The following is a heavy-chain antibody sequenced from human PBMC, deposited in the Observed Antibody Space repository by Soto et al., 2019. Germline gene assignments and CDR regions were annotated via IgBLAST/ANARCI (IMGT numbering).Heavy chain of an antibody. D-gene: IGHD2-21*02. V-gene: IGHV1-3*01. Sequence: QVQLVQSGAEVKKPGASVKVSCKASGYTFTSYAMHWVRQAPGQRLEWMGWINAGNGNTKYSQKFQGRVTITRDTSASTAYMELSSLRSEDTAVYYCARDGIVGLAYCGGDCQIPPCYFDYWGQGTLVTVSS. J-gene: IGHJ4*02. CDR1: GYTFTSYA. CDR3: ARDGIVGLAYCGGDCQIPPCYFDY. CDR2: INAGNGNT.